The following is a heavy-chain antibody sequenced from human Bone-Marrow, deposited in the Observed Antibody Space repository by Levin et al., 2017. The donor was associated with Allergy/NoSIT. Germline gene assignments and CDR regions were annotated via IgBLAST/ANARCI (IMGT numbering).Heavy chain of an antibody. CDR1: GFPFSRYT. CDR3: ARGILSNSHHYYSYGMDV. CDR2: ISYDETNE. Sequence: GGSLRLSCTASGFPFSRYTMHWVRQAPGKGLEWMGYISYDETNEDYADSVKGRFTISREISKSTLFLQMHSLRPEDTGVYYCARGILSNSHHYYSYGMDVWGQGTTVTVSS. V-gene: IGHV3-30*04. D-gene: IGHD6-6*01. J-gene: IGHJ6*02.